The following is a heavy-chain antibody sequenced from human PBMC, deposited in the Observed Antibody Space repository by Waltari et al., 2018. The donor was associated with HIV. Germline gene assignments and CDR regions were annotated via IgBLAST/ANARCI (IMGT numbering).Heavy chain of an antibody. CDR1: GGSISSYY. CDR2: IYYSGRP. V-gene: IGHV4-59*01. J-gene: IGHJ4*02. Sequence: QVQLQESGPGLVKPSETLSLTCTVSGGSISSYYWSWIRQPPGKGLEWIGHIYYSGRPNYIPSLKSRVTISVDTSKNQFSLKLSSVTAADTAVYYCARAGKQLEEVFPTYYFDYWGQGTLVTVSS. CDR3: ARAGKQLEEVFPTYYFDY. D-gene: IGHD6-6*01.